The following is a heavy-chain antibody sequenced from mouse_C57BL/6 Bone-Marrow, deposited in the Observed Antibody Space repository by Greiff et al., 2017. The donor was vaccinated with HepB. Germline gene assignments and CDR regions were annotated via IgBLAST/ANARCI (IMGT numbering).Heavy chain of an antibody. J-gene: IGHJ1*03. Sequence: EVQLQQSGPELVKPGASVKISCKASGYTFTDYYMNWVKQSHGKSLEWIGDINPNNGGTSYNQKFKGKATLTVDKSSSTAYMELRSLTSEDSAVYYCARKDYDSYYWYFDVWGTGTTVTVSS. CDR3: ARKDYDSYYWYFDV. CDR1: GYTFTDYY. D-gene: IGHD2-3*01. V-gene: IGHV1-26*01. CDR2: INPNNGGT.